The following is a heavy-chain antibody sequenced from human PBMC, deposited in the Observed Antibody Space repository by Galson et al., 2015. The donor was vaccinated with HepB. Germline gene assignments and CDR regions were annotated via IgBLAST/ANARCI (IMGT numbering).Heavy chain of an antibody. J-gene: IGHJ4*02. CDR2: ISYDGSNK. Sequence: SLRLSCAASGFTFSSYAMHWVRQAPGKGLEWVAVISYDGSNKYYADSVKGRFTISRDNSKNTLYLQMNSLRAEDTAVYYCARDSGRIQLSSLGYWGQGTLVTVSS. CDR1: GFTFSSYA. V-gene: IGHV3-30-3*01. CDR3: ARDSGRIQLSSLGY. D-gene: IGHD5-18*01.